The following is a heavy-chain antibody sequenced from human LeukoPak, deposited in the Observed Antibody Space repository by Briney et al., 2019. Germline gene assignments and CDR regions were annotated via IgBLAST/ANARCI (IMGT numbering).Heavy chain of an antibody. V-gene: IGHV3-30*18. CDR3: AKAIYSGSYYGLYFQH. Sequence: GGSLRLSCTASGFTFSSYSMNWVRQSPGKGLEWVALISYDGSNQYYADSVKGRFTISRDNSKNTLYVQMNSLRAEDTAVYYCAKAIYSGSYYGLYFQHWGQGTLVTVSS. CDR1: GFTFSSYS. D-gene: IGHD1-26*01. CDR2: ISYDGSNQ. J-gene: IGHJ1*01.